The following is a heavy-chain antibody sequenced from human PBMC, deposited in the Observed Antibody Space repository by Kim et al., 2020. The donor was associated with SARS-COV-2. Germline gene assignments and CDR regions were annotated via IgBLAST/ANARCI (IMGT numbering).Heavy chain of an antibody. CDR2: IYPGDSET. Sequence: GESLKISCKGSGFRFSSYWIGWVRQMPGKGPEWMGIIYPGDSETTYSPSFQGQVTISADKSISTSYLQWSSLKASDTAIYYCASWGPIAAAAMDPLNWGQGTLVTVSS. D-gene: IGHD6-13*01. J-gene: IGHJ4*02. CDR3: ASWGPIAAAAMDPLN. V-gene: IGHV5-51*01. CDR1: GFRFSSYW.